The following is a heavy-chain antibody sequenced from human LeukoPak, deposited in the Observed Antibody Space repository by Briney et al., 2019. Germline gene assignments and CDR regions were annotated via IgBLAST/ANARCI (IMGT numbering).Heavy chain of an antibody. CDR2: ISGNGGST. J-gene: IGHJ4*02. CDR3: ATASTTSGYDH. Sequence: GGSLRLSCAASGFTFSSYALHWVRQAPGKGLEYVSAISGNGGSTDYANSVKGRFTISRDNSKNTLYLQMGSLRPDDMAVYYCATASTTSGYDHWGQGTLVTVCS. CDR1: GFTFSSYA. V-gene: IGHV3-64*01. D-gene: IGHD4-17*01.